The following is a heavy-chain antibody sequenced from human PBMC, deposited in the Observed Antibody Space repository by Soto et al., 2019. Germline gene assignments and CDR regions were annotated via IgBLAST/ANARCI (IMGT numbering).Heavy chain of an antibody. J-gene: IGHJ3*02. CDR3: ASPIGGSYNAFDI. CDR2: INPSGSIT. Sequence: GASVKVSCKASGYNFISYYMHWVRQAPGQGLQWMGIINPSGSITTYAQKFQGRVTMTRDTSTSTVYMELSSLTSDDTAVYYCASPIGGSYNAFDIWGQGTMVTVSS. V-gene: IGHV1-46*01. CDR1: GYNFISYY. D-gene: IGHD1-26*01.